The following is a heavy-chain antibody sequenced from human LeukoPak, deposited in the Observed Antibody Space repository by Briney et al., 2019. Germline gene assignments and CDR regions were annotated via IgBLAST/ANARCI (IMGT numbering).Heavy chain of an antibody. Sequence: PSETLSLTCAVYGGSFSGYYWSWIRQPPGKGLEWIGEINHSGSTNYNPSLKSRVTISVDTSKNQFSLKLSSVTAADTAVYYCARAGAVRVLDYWGQGTLVTVSS. D-gene: IGHD3-10*01. J-gene: IGHJ4*02. V-gene: IGHV4-34*01. CDR3: ARAGAVRVLDY. CDR1: GGSFSGYY. CDR2: INHSGST.